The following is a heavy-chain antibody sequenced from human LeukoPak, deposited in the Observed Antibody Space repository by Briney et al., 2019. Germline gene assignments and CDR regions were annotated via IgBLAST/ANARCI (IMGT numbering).Heavy chain of an antibody. J-gene: IGHJ4*02. V-gene: IGHV4-34*01. CDR3: ARVVPAAMGANYFDY. Sequence: GSLRLSCAASGFTFSSYEMNWVRQAPGKGLEWIGEINHSGSTNYNPSLKSRVTISVDTSKNQFSLKLSSVTAADTAVYYCARVVPAAMGANYFDYWGQGTLVTVSS. CDR2: INHSGST. D-gene: IGHD2-2*01. CDR1: GFTFSSYE.